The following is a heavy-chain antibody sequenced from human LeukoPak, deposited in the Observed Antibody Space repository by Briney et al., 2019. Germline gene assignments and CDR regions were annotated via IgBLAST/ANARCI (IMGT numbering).Heavy chain of an antibody. J-gene: IGHJ3*02. CDR1: GITVSSKY. V-gene: IGHV3-66*02. CDR3: ARGGSGSYFRDAFDI. Sequence: GGSLRLSCAASGITVSSKYMSWVRQAPGKGLEWVSLIYSGGSTYYADSVQGRFTISRDNSKNTLYLQMNSLRAEDTAVYYCARGGSGSYFRDAFDIWGQGTMVTVSS. D-gene: IGHD1-26*01. CDR2: IYSGGST.